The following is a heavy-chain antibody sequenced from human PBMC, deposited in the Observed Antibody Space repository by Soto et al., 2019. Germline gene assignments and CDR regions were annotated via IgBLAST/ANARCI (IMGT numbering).Heavy chain of an antibody. CDR3: ARDLGSGYDPGDY. D-gene: IGHD5-12*01. J-gene: IGHJ4*02. Sequence: SVNVYWKAVGGIFGVYVGGWVRKTPGQGLEWMGGIIPMFGRPNYAQKIQGRVTITADESTSTAYMELSSLRSEDTAVFYCARDLGSGYDPGDYWGQGTLVTVSS. CDR2: IIPMFGRP. CDR1: GGIFGVYV. V-gene: IGHV1-69*01.